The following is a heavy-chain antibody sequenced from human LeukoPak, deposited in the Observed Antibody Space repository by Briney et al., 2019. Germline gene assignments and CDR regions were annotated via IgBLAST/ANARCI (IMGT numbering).Heavy chain of an antibody. CDR3: ASYDYVWGSPFDY. J-gene: IGHJ4*02. D-gene: IGHD3-16*01. CDR2: IYSGGST. Sequence: GGSLRLSCAAPGFTVSSNYMSWVRQAPGKGLEWVSVIYSGGSTYYADSVKGRFTISRDNSKNTLYLQMNSLRAEDTAVYYCASYDYVWGSPFDYWGQGTLVTVSS. V-gene: IGHV3-53*01. CDR1: GFTVSSNY.